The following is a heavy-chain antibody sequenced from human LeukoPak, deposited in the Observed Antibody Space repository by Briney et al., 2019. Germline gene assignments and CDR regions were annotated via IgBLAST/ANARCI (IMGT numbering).Heavy chain of an antibody. D-gene: IGHD1-14*01. J-gene: IGHJ4*02. Sequence: SETLSLTCTVSGGSISSSSYYWGWIRQPPGKGLEWIGSIYYSGSTYYNPSLKSRVTISVDTSKNQFSLQVTSVTAADTAVYYCARRVRSADHRCDFWGQGTLVTVSS. CDR2: IYYSGST. CDR1: GGSISSSSYY. V-gene: IGHV4-39*01. CDR3: ARRVRSADHRCDF.